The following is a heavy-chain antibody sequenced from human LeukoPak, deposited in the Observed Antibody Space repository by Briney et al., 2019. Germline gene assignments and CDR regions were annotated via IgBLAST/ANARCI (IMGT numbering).Heavy chain of an antibody. CDR3: ARSVTNYYYYYMDV. V-gene: IGHV4-39*01. Sequence: LETLSLTCIVSGGSISINNNYWAWIRQPPGKGLEWIANIYYSGSTYYNPSLKSRVTISIDTSKNQFSLKLSSVTAADTAVYYCARSVTNYYYYYMDVWGKGTTVTISS. J-gene: IGHJ6*03. CDR2: IYYSGST. CDR1: GGSISINNNY. D-gene: IGHD1/OR15-1a*01.